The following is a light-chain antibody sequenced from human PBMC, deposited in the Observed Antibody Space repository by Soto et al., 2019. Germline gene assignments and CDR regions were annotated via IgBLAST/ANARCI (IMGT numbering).Light chain of an antibody. CDR2: AAS. CDR1: QGISSW. V-gene: IGKV1-12*01. J-gene: IGKJ3*01. CDR3: QQANSFFRVT. Sequence: DIQMTQSPSSVSASVGDRVTITCRASQGISSWLAWYQQKPGKAPKLLIYAASGLQSGVPSRFSGSGSGTDFTLTISSLQPEDFYCQQANSFFRVTFGPGTKVDIK.